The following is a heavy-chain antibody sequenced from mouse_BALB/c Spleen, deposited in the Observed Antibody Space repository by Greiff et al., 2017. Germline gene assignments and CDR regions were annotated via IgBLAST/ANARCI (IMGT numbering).Heavy chain of an antibody. V-gene: IGHV3-2*02. Sequence: EVQLQQSGPGLVKPSQSLSLTCTVTGYSITSDCAWNWIRQFPGNKLEWMGYISYSGSTSYNPSLKSRISITRDTSKNQFFLQLNSVTTEDTATYYCASYYGNYEGYAMDYWGQGTSVTVSS. CDR2: ISYSGST. J-gene: IGHJ4*01. D-gene: IGHD2-1*01. CDR3: ASYYGNYEGYAMDY. CDR1: GYSITSDCA.